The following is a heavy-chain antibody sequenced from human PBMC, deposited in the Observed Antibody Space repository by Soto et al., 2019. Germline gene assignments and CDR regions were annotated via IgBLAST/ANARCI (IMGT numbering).Heavy chain of an antibody. CDR2: IYWDDDK. V-gene: IGHV2-5*02. CDR3: AHCLWRGYKAWFDP. J-gene: IGHJ5*02. CDR1: GFSLSTSGVG. Sequence: QITLKESGPTRVKPTQTLTLTCTFSGFSLSTSGVGVGWIRQPPGKALEWLALIYWDDDKRYSPSLKTRLTITKDTSKNEVVLTMTNMDPVDTATYYCAHCLWRGYKAWFDPWGQGTLVTVSS. D-gene: IGHD3-3*01.